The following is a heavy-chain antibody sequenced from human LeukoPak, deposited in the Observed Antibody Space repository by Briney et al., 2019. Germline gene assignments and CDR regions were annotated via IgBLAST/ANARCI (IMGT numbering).Heavy chain of an antibody. CDR3: ARDALGAARPRWFDP. D-gene: IGHD6-6*01. V-gene: IGHV3-21*01. CDR1: GFTFSSYS. Sequence: GGSLRLSCAASGFTFSSYSMNWVRQAPGKGLEWVSSISSSSYIYYADSVKGRFTISRDNAKNSLYLQMNSLRAEDTAVYYCARDALGAARPRWFDPWGQGTLVTVSS. CDR2: ISSSSYI. J-gene: IGHJ5*02.